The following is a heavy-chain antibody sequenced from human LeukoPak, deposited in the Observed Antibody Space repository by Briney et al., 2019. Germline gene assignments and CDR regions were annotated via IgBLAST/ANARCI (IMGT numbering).Heavy chain of an antibody. CDR1: GFPFSSYA. V-gene: IGHV3-53*01. Sequence: PGVALRLSCAASGFPFSSYAMSWVRQAPGKGLEWVSVIYSGGSTYYADSVKGRFTISRDNSKNTLYLQMNSLRAEDTAVYYCAREITPGRFDPWGQGTLVTVSS. CDR3: AREITPGRFDP. J-gene: IGHJ5*02. CDR2: IYSGGST.